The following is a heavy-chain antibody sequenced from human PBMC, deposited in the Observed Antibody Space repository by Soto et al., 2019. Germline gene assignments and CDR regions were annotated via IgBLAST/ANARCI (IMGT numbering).Heavy chain of an antibody. CDR1: GYTFTHYR. Sequence: ASVKVSCKASGYTFTHYRVHWVRQAPGQGLEWMGIIDPSGGSTTCTEKFQGRVTMTRDTSTSSVYLELSSLRSEDTAVYYCTPLLLGYWGQGTLVTVSS. D-gene: IGHD1-26*01. J-gene: IGHJ4*02. V-gene: IGHV1-46*01. CDR2: IDPSGGST. CDR3: TPLLLGY.